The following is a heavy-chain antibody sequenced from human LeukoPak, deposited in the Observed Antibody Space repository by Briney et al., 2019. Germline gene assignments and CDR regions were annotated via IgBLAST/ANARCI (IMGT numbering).Heavy chain of an antibody. CDR2: IYTSGST. CDR1: GGSISSGSYY. J-gene: IGHJ6*03. Sequence: PSQTLPLTCTVSGGSISSGSYYWSWIRQPAGKGLEWIGRIYTSGSTNYNPSLKSRVTISVDTSKNQFSLKLSPVTAADAAVYYCARASGIAARSGPYYYYYMDVWGKGTTVTVSS. D-gene: IGHD6-6*01. CDR3: ARASGIAARSGPYYYYYMDV. V-gene: IGHV4-61*02.